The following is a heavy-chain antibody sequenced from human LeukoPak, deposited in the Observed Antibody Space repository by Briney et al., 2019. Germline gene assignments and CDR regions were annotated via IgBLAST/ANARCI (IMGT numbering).Heavy chain of an antibody. CDR3: ARDQVWTVLY. D-gene: IGHD5-18*01. V-gene: IGHV3-7*01. CDR1: GFTFSNYW. J-gene: IGHJ4*02. CDR2: IQQEGSEK. Sequence: GGSLRLSCAASGFTFSNYWMSWVRQAPGKGLEWVANIQQEGSEKYYVDSVKGRFTISRDNAKNSVYLQMNSLRAEDTAVYYCARDQVWTVLYWGQGTLVTVSS.